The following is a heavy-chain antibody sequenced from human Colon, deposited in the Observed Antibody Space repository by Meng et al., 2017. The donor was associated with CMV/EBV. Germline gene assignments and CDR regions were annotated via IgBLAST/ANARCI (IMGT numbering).Heavy chain of an antibody. CDR3: AKGSSEFLYYGMDV. V-gene: IGHV3-23*03. Sequence: GESLKISCASSGFTFRNHAMSWVRQAPGKGLEWVSVIYAGGRSPYFADSVKGRFIISRDDSKNTLYMEMNSLRAEDTAVYYCAKGSSEFLYYGMDVWGQGTTVTVSS. CDR1: GFTFRNHA. J-gene: IGHJ6*02. CDR2: IYAGGRSP. D-gene: IGHD3-10*01.